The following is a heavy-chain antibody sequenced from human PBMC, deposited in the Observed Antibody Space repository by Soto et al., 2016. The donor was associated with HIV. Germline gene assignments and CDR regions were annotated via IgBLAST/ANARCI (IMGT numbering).Heavy chain of an antibody. CDR1: GFTVSSNY. D-gene: IGHD4-17*01. V-gene: IGHV3-66*01. CDR3: ARDYYGDYGNWFDP. Sequence: EVQLVESGGGLVQPGGSLRLSCAASGFTVSSNYMSWVRQAPGKGLEWVSVIYSGGSTYYADSVKGRFTISRDNSKNTLYLQMNSLRAEDTAVYYCARDYYGDYGNWFDPWGQGTLVTVSS. CDR2: IYSGGST. J-gene: IGHJ5*02.